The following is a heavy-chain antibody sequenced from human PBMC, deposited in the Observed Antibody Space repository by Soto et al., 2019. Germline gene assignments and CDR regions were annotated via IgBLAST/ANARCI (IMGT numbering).Heavy chain of an antibody. V-gene: IGHV3-48*01. Sequence: GGSLRLSCAASGFTFSSYSMNWVRQAPGKGLEWVSYISSSSSTIYYADSVKGRFTISRDNAKNSLYLQMNSLRAEDTAVYYCARAWVDFWTDPDYYMDVWGKGTTVTVSS. D-gene: IGHD3-3*01. CDR3: ARAWVDFWTDPDYYMDV. CDR1: GFTFSSYS. CDR2: ISSSSSTI. J-gene: IGHJ6*03.